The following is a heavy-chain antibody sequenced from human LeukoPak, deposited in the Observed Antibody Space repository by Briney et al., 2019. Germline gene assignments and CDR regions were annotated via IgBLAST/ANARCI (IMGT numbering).Heavy chain of an antibody. D-gene: IGHD1-26*01. V-gene: IGHV3-30*02. CDR1: GFSFERSG. Sequence: PGGSLRLSCTASGFSFERSGMHWVRQAPGKGLEWVAFIRFDGTDKYYADSVKGRFTISRDDSKDTMFLQMDSVTIEDTAVYYCAREAIVGATPGDWGQGTLVTVSS. CDR2: IRFDGTDK. J-gene: IGHJ4*02. CDR3: AREAIVGATPGD.